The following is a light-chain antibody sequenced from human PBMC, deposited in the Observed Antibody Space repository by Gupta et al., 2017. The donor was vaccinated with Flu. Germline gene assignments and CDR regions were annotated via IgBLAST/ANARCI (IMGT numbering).Light chain of an antibody. Sequence: SSLFASVGDRLTITCQASQDISNYINWYKQKPGKAPDLLIREASHWQTGVPSRFSGSGCGKEFTFTISSRQQEDFAAYYCRHYDNRPPCTFGQGTK. CDR2: EAS. J-gene: IGKJ2*02. CDR3: RHYDNRPPCT. CDR1: QDISNY. V-gene: IGKV1-33*01.